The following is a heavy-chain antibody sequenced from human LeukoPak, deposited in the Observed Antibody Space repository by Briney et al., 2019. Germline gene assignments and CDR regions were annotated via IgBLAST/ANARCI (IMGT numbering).Heavy chain of an antibody. V-gene: IGHV3-23*01. CDR3: ALYSSGYYYYYYYGMDV. CDR2: ISGSGGST. CDR1: GFTFSSYA. Sequence: SGGSLRLSCAASGFTFSSYAMSRVRQAPGKGLEWVSAISGSGGSTYYADTVKGRFTISRDNSKNTLYLQMNSLRAEDTAVYYCALYSSGYYYYYYYGMDVGGQGTTVTVSS. D-gene: IGHD3-22*01. J-gene: IGHJ6*02.